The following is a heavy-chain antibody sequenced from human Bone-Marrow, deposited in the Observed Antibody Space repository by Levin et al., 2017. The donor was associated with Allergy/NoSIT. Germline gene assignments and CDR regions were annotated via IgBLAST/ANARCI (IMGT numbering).Heavy chain of an antibody. Sequence: ASVKVSCKASGYTFTSYDMSWVRQAPGQGLEWMGWISGYNGNTNYAQKLQGRATMTTDTSTSTGYMEMRSLRPDDTAVYYCGRGSSSRGMDVWGQGTTVTVSS. D-gene: IGHD6-6*01. CDR2: ISGYNGNT. V-gene: IGHV1-18*01. CDR1: GYTFTSYD. CDR3: GRGSSSRGMDV. J-gene: IGHJ6*02.